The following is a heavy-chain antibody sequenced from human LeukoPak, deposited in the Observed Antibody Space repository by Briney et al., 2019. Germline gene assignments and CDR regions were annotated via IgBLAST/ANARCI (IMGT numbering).Heavy chain of an antibody. D-gene: IGHD3-22*01. Sequence: ASVKVSCKASGYTFTGYYMHWVRQAPGQGLEWMGIINPSGGSTSYAQKFQGRVTMTRDMSTSTVFMALLSLRSEDTAVYYCARELSMEDPFTPKNHDSSFGDAFDIWGQGTKVTVSS. CDR2: INPSGGST. CDR3: ARELSMEDPFTPKNHDSSFGDAFDI. V-gene: IGHV1-46*01. J-gene: IGHJ3*02. CDR1: GYTFTGYY.